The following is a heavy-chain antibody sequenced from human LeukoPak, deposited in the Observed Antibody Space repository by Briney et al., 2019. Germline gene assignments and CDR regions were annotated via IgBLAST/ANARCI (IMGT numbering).Heavy chain of an antibody. CDR2: IWYDGSNK. Sequence: RRSLRLSCAAAGFTFSSYGMHWVRQAPGKGLEWVAVIWYDGSNKYYADSVKGRFTISRDNSKNTLYLQMNSLRAEDTAVYYCAKGLWPYYYDSSGYPDYWGQGTLVTVSS. J-gene: IGHJ4*02. D-gene: IGHD3-22*01. CDR3: AKGLWPYYYDSSGYPDY. CDR1: GFTFSSYG. V-gene: IGHV3-33*06.